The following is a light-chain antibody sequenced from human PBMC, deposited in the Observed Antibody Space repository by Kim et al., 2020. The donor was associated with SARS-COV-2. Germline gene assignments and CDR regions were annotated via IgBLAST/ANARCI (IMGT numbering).Light chain of an antibody. J-gene: IGLJ1*01. Sequence: SSELTQDPAVSVALGQTVRITCQGDSLRSYYASWYQQKPGQAPVLVSYGKNNRPSGIPDRFSGSSSGNTASLTITGTQAEDEADYYCNSRDSSGNHYVFGTGTKVTAL. V-gene: IGLV3-19*01. CDR2: GKN. CDR3: NSRDSSGNHYV. CDR1: SLRSYY.